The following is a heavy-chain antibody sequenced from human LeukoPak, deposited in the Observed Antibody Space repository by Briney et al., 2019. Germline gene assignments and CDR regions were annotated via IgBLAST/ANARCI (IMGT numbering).Heavy chain of an antibody. Sequence: PSETLSLTCTVSGGSISSSSYYWRWIRQPPGKGLEWIGSIYYSGSTYYNPSLKSRVTISVDTSKNQFSLKLSSVTATDTAVFYCARRYTGIDYWGQRILVSVSS. CDR1: GGSISSSSYY. CDR3: ARRYTGIDY. J-gene: IGHJ4*02. CDR2: IYYSGST. V-gene: IGHV4-39*01. D-gene: IGHD5-12*01.